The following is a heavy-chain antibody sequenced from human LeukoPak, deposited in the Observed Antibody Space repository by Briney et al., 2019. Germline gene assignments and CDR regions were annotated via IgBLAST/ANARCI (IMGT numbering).Heavy chain of an antibody. CDR2: INPNTGGT. CDR1: GYTFSDYH. D-gene: IGHD3-3*01. CDR3: ARDIRPRVESFDY. J-gene: IGHJ4*02. V-gene: IGHV1-2*02. Sequence: ASVKVSCKASGYTFSDYHIHWVRQAPGQGLEWMGWINPNTGGTNHAQKCQGRVAMTRDTSISTAYMELSWLRSDDTAVYYCARDIRPRVESFDYWGQGTLVSVSS.